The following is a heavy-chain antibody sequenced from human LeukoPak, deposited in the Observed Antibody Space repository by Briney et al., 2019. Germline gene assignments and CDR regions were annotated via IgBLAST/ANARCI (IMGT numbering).Heavy chain of an antibody. CDR3: AKGTRSSSSGYFDY. CDR1: GFTFDDYA. V-gene: IGHV3-43D*03. D-gene: IGHD6-6*01. Sequence: PGGSLRLSCAASGFTFDDYAMHWVRQAPGKGLEWVSLISWDGGSTYYADSVKGRFTISRDNSKNSLYLQMNSLRAEDTALYYCAKGTRSSSSGYFDYWGQGTLATVSS. CDR2: ISWDGGST. J-gene: IGHJ4*02.